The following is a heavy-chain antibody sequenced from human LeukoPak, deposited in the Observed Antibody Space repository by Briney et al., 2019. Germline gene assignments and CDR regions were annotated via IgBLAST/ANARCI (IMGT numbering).Heavy chain of an antibody. CDR3: AEVVL. D-gene: IGHD2-8*01. J-gene: IGHJ4*02. CDR2: ISSNSSKT. V-gene: IGHV3-48*01. Sequence: GGSLRLSCAASGFTFSDYSMNWVRQAPGKGLEWISYISSNSSKTYYADSVKGRFTISRDDAKSSLYLQMNSLRAEDTAVYYCAEVVLRGQGRLVTVSS. CDR1: GFTFSDYS.